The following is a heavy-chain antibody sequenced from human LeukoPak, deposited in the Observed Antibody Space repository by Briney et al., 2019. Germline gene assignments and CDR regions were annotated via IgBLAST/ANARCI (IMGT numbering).Heavy chain of an antibody. CDR1: GFTFSSYA. J-gene: IGHJ4*02. V-gene: IGHV3-48*04. D-gene: IGHD2-15*01. Sequence: PGGSLRLSCAASGFTFSSYAMSWVRQAPGKGLEWVSYISGSDGTTYYADSVKGRFTISRDNAKNSLYLQMNSLRAEDTAVYYCARVQYCSGGSCYVIDYWGQGTLVTVSS. CDR3: ARVQYCSGGSCYVIDY. CDR2: ISGSDGTT.